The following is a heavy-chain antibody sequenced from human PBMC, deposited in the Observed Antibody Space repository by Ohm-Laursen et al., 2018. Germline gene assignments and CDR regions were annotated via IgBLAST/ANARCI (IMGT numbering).Heavy chain of an antibody. D-gene: IGHD2/OR15-2a*01. V-gene: IGHV4-28*01. J-gene: IGHJ4*02. CDR1: GDSMSSSHW. CDR3: ARMDNSWNLDY. Sequence: DTLSLTCTVSGDSMSSSHWWGWIRQPPGKGLEWIGYISYSGRTYYNPSLKSRVTMSVDTSKNQFSLRLSSVTAVDTAVYYCARMDNSWNLDYWGQGTLVIVSS. CDR2: ISYSGRT.